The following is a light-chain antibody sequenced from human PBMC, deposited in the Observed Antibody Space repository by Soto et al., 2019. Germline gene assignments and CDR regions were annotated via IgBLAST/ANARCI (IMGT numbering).Light chain of an antibody. J-gene: IGLJ1*01. V-gene: IGLV1-51*01. CDR1: SSNIANNY. Sequence: QSVLTQPPSVSAAPGQRVTISCSGSSSNIANNYVSWFQQVPGTAPKLLIYDTSQRLSGIPDRFSGSKSGTSATLGITGLQTGDEADYYCGTWDSSLNAYVLGSGT. CDR2: DTS. CDR3: GTWDSSLNAYV.